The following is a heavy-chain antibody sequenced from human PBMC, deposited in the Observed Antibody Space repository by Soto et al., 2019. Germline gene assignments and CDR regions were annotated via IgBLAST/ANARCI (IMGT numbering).Heavy chain of an antibody. Sequence: GGPLRLSCPASRFTFSNYSMNWVRQAPGKGLEWVSYISSSSSTIYYADSVKGRFTISRDNAKNSLYLQVNSLSDEDTAVYYCATSRFGELWVPFDYWGQGTLVTVSS. J-gene: IGHJ4*02. CDR2: ISSSSSTI. V-gene: IGHV3-48*02. CDR1: RFTFSNYS. CDR3: ATSRFGELWVPFDY. D-gene: IGHD3-10*01.